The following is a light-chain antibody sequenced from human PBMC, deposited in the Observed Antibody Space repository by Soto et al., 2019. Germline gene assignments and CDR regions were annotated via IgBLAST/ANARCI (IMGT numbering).Light chain of an antibody. Sequence: QPVLTQSPSASASLGASVKLTCTLSSGHSSYAIAWHQQQPEKGHRYLMKLNSDGSHSKGDGIPDRFSGSSAGAERYLTIASLPSEDEADYYCQNWGTGIVVFGGGTKLTVL. V-gene: IGLV4-69*01. CDR1: SGHSSYA. J-gene: IGLJ2*01. CDR2: LNSDGSH. CDR3: QNWGTGIVV.